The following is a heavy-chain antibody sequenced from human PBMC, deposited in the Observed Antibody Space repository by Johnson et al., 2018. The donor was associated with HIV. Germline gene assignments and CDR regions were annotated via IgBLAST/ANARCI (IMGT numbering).Heavy chain of an antibody. CDR3: AKGGFCSCGSCYFLGRELDAFDI. CDR1: GFIFDDYG. J-gene: IGHJ3*02. D-gene: IGHD2-15*01. CDR2: ISGSCGST. V-gene: IGHV3-23*04. Sequence: VQLVESGGGLVQPGGSLRVSCAASGFIFDDYGMSWVRQAPGKGLEWLSAISGSCGSTYYADSVKGRFTISRDNSKNTLYLKMNSLRAEDTAVYYLAKGGFCSCGSCYFLGRELDAFDIWGQGTMVTVSS.